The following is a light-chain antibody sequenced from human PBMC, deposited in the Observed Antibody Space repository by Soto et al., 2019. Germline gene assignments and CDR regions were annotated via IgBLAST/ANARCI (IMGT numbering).Light chain of an antibody. CDR2: HVT. Sequence: EIVLTQSPATLYLSPGDRATLSCRARQSVSSYLVWYQQKPGQAPRLLRYHVTNRGTVIPARFSGSGSGTGFTLTISCPEPEDFAVYYYLQLSTRPEHSFGQGTKLESK. CDR1: QSVSSY. CDR3: LQLSTRPEHS. V-gene: IGKV3-11*01. J-gene: IGKJ2*03.